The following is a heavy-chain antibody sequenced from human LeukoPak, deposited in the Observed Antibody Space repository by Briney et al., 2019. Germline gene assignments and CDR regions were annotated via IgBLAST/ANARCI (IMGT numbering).Heavy chain of an antibody. CDR1: GYSFTSYW. D-gene: IGHD3-22*01. CDR2: IYPGDSDT. V-gene: IGHV5-51*01. J-gene: IGHJ4*02. CDR3: ARAHYYDSSGYIQYYFDY. Sequence: GESLKISCKGSGYSFTSYWIGWVRQMPGKGLKWMGIIYPGDSDTRYSPSFQGQVTISADKSISTAYLQWSSLKASDTAMYYCARAHYYDSSGYIQYYFDYWGQGTLVTVSS.